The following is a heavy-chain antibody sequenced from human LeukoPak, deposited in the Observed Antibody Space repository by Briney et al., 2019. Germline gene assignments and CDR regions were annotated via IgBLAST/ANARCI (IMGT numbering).Heavy chain of an antibody. D-gene: IGHD4-23*01. CDR3: AKAVPKAVVTPSFDY. CDR1: GFTFSSYG. V-gene: IGHV3-23*01. Sequence: GGSLRLSCAASGFTFSSYGMSWVRQAPGKGLEWVSAISGSAVSTYYADSVKGRFTISRDNSKNTLYLQMNSLRVEDTAVYYCAKAVPKAVVTPSFDYWGQGTLATVSS. J-gene: IGHJ4*02. CDR2: ISGSAVST.